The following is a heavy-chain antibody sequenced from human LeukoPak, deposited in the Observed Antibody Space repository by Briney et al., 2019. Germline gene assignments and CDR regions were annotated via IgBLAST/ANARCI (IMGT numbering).Heavy chain of an antibody. CDR1: GFTFDDYA. J-gene: IGHJ2*01. D-gene: IGHD3-16*02. Sequence: GGSLRLSCAASGFTFDDYAMHWVRQAPGKGLEWVSGISWNSGSIGYADSVKGRFTISRDNAKNSLYLQMNSLRAEDTAVYYCARNLDYVWGSYRYTGGYFDLWGRGTLVTVSS. CDR3: ARNLDYVWGSYRYTGGYFDL. V-gene: IGHV3-9*01. CDR2: ISWNSGSI.